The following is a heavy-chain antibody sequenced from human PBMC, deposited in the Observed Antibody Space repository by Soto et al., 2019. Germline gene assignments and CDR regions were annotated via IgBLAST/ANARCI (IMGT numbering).Heavy chain of an antibody. CDR1: GFTFSNYE. CDR3: AREHGYQVHSLYNWFDP. V-gene: IGHV3-48*03. CDR2: IGTSGDTM. J-gene: IGHJ5*02. Sequence: GSLRLSCAASGFTFSNYEMNWVLQAPVKEPEWISYIGTSGDTMYYADSVRGRFTVSRDNAKNSLFLQMTSLRAEDTAVYYCAREHGYQVHSLYNWFDPWGQGTLVTVSS. D-gene: IGHD1-1*01.